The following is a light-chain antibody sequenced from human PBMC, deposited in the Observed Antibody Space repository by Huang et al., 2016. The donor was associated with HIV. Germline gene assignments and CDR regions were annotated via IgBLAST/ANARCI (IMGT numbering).Light chain of an antibody. CDR2: RVS. CDR3: MQGTHWPLT. Sequence: VVMTQSPLSLPVTLGQPASISCRSSQSLLYSDGNTYLTWFQQRPGQSPRRLIYRVSNRDSGVPERLSGSGSGTDFTLKISRVEAEDVGIYYCMQGTHWPLTFGGGTKVEIK. CDR1: QSLLYSDGNTY. V-gene: IGKV2-30*01. J-gene: IGKJ4*01.